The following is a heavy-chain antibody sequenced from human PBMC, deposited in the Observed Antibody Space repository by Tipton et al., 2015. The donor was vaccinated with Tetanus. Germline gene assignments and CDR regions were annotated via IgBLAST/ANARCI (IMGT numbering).Heavy chain of an antibody. Sequence: SLRLSCAASGFTFSSYWMHWVRQTPGKGLVWVSRINSDGSSTRYADSVNGRFTISRDNAKNTLYLQMNSLRAEDTAVYYCATGNTLDFWGQGTLVTVSS. J-gene: IGHJ4*02. V-gene: IGHV3-74*01. CDR1: GFTFSSYW. CDR2: INSDGSST. CDR3: ATGNTLDF.